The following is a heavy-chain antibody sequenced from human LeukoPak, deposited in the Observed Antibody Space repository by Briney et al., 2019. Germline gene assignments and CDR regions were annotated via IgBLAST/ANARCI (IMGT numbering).Heavy chain of an antibody. CDR2: INHSGST. D-gene: IGHD3-9*01. J-gene: IGHJ4*02. Sequence: SETLSLTCAVYGGSFSGYYWSWIRQPPGKGLEWIGEINHSGSTNYNPSLKSRVTISVDTSKNQFSLKLSSVTAADTAVYYCARAVTGYYGYWGQGTLVTVSS. CDR1: GGSFSGYY. CDR3: ARAVTGYYGY. V-gene: IGHV4-34*01.